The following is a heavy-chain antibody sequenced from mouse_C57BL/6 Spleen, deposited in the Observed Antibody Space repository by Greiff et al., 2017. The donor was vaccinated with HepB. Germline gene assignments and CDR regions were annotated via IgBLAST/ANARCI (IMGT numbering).Heavy chain of an antibody. CDR1: GYTFTDYY. J-gene: IGHJ3*01. CDR3: AYGGFAY. D-gene: IGHD1-1*01. V-gene: IGHV1-26*01. Sequence: VQLKHSGPELVKPGASVKISCKASGYTFTDYYMNWVKQSHGKSLEWIGDINPNNGGTSYNQKFKGKATLTVDKSSSTAYMELRSLTSEDSAVYYCAYGGFAYWGQGTLVTVSA. CDR2: INPNNGGT.